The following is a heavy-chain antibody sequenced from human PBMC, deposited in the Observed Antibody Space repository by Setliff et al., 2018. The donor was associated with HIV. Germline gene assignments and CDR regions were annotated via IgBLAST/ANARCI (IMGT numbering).Heavy chain of an antibody. CDR1: GFSFNKVW. V-gene: IGHV3-15*01. Sequence: PGGSLRLSCAASGFSFNKVWMTWVRQAPGKGLERVGRIRSQNDGGTTEYGAPVKGRFTISRDDSKNMLYLQMNSLRSEDTAVYYCTTSPTQWQLFHDSWGQGTLVTVSS. D-gene: IGHD1-26*01. J-gene: IGHJ4*02. CDR3: TTSPTQWQLFHDS. CDR2: IRSQNDGGTT.